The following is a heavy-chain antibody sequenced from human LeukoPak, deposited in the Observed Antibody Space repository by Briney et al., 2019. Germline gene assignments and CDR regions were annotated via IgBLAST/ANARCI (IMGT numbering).Heavy chain of an antibody. J-gene: IGHJ4*02. CDR2: IYYSGST. D-gene: IGHD3-22*01. Sequence: SETLSLTCTVSGGSISSSSYYWGWIRQPPGKGLGGIGSIYYSGSTYYNPSLKSRVTISVDTSKNQFSLKLSSVTAADTAVYYCARGNYDSSGYVDYRGQGTLVTVSS. V-gene: IGHV4-39*07. CDR1: GGSISSSSYY. CDR3: ARGNYDSSGYVDY.